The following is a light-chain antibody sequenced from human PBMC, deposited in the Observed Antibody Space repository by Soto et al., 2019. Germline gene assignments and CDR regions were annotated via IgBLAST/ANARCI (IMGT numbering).Light chain of an antibody. V-gene: IGLV2-14*01. Sequence: QSALTQPASVSGSPGQSITISCTGTSSDVGGYNYVSWYQQHPGKAPKLMIYEVSNRPSGASNRFSGSKSGNTASLTISGLQAEDEDDYYYSSYISRSGPYVFGTGTKLTVL. J-gene: IGLJ1*01. CDR3: SSYISRSGPYV. CDR2: EVS. CDR1: SSDVGGYNY.